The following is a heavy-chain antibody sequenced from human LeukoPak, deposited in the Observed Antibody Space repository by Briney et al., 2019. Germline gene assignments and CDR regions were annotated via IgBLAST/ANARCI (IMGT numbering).Heavy chain of an antibody. CDR1: GFTFRNYW. J-gene: IGHJ4*02. D-gene: IGHD1-1*01. V-gene: IGHV3-74*01. CDR3: VRLLDIDY. Sequence: GGSLRLSCAASGFTFRNYWMHWVRHAPGKGLVWVSRISRDGATTHYAGSVKGRFTISRDNAKNTVYLQMDSLSAEDTAVYYCVRLLDIDYWGQGTLVTVSS. CDR2: ISRDGATT.